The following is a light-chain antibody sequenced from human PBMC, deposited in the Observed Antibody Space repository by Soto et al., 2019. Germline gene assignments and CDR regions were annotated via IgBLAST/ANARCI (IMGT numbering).Light chain of an antibody. J-gene: IGLJ3*02. CDR1: SGHSSYI. Sequence: QPVLTQSSSASASLGSSVKLTCTLSSGHSSYIIAWHQQQPGKAPRYLMKLEGSGSYNKGSGVPDRFSGSSSGADRYLTISNLQFEDEADYYCETWDTNTWVFDGGTKLTVL. CDR2: LEGSGSY. CDR3: ETWDTNTWV. V-gene: IGLV4-60*02.